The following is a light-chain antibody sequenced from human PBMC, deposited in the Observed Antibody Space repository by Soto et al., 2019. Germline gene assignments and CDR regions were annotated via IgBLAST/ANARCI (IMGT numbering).Light chain of an antibody. V-gene: IGKV3-11*01. CDR3: QQRSNWPPLIT. J-gene: IGKJ5*01. CDR2: DAS. CDR1: QSVSSY. Sequence: EIVLTQSPATLSLSPGERATLSCRASQSVSSYLAWYQQKPGQAPRLLIYDASNMATGIPARFSGSGSGTAFTLTISSLEPEDFAVYYCQQRSNWPPLITFGQGTRLEIK.